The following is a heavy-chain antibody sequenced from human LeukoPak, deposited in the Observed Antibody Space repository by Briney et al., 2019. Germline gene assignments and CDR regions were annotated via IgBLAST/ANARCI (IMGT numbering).Heavy chain of an antibody. J-gene: IGHJ4*02. D-gene: IGHD2-2*01. CDR3: AKGYCSSTSCYFDY. V-gene: IGHV3-9*01. CDR2: ISWNSGNI. Sequence: PGGSLRLSCAASGFTFDDYAIHWVRQGPGKGLEWVSGISWNSGNIGYADSVKGRFTISRDNAKNSLYLQMNSLRPEDTALYYCAKGYCSSTSCYFDYWGQGTLVTVSS. CDR1: GFTFDDYA.